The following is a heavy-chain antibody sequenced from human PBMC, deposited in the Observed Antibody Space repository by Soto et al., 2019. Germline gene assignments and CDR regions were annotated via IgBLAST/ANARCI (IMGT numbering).Heavy chain of an antibody. Sequence: EVQLVESGGGLVKPGGSLRLSCAASGFTFSSYSMNWVRQAPGKGLEWVSSISSSSSYIYYADSVKGRFTISRDNAKNSLYLQMNSLRAEDTAVYYCAGDGYYDGSGFFDYWGQGTLVTVSS. CDR1: GFTFSSYS. CDR3: AGDGYYDGSGFFDY. D-gene: IGHD3-22*01. CDR2: ISSSSSYI. J-gene: IGHJ4*02. V-gene: IGHV3-21*01.